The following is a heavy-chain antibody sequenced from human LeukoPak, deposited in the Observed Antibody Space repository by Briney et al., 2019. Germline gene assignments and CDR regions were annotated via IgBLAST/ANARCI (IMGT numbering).Heavy chain of an antibody. V-gene: IGHV3-73*01. CDR3: AKKFDSSGLAGAFDI. CDR2: IRSKVNNYAT. CDR1: GFTFSGSA. J-gene: IGHJ3*02. D-gene: IGHD6-19*01. Sequence: GGSLKLSCAASGFTFSGSAMHWVRQASGKGLEWVGRIRSKVNNYATAYAASVKDRFTISRDDSRNTAYLQMNSLKTEDTAVYYCAKKFDSSGLAGAFDIWGQGTMVTVSS.